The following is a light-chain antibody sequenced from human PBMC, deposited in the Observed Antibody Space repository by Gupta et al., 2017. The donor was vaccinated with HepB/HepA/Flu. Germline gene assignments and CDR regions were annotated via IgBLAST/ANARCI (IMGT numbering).Light chain of an antibody. CDR2: RNN. Sequence: QSVLTQVPSASGTPGQRVSISCSGDSSNIGGNYAYWFQKVPGRAPKVLIYRNNERPSGVPDRFSGSKSGTSVSLAISGLRSEDAAEYFCAAWDDSLSRPVFGGGTRLTVL. J-gene: IGLJ3*02. V-gene: IGLV1-47*01. CDR1: SSNIGGNY. CDR3: AAWDDSLSRPV.